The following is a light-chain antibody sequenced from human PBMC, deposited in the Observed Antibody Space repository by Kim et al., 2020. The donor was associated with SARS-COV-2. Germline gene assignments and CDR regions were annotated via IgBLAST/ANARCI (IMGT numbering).Light chain of an antibody. CDR1: QGSTNY. CDR3: LQYHSYPVT. J-gene: IGKJ5*01. CDR2: AAS. V-gene: IGKV1-16*01. Sequence: ASVGDRVTITCRASQGSTNYLAWFQQRPGKAPKSLIYAASSLQSGVPSRFSGSVSGTDFTLTIHFLQPEDFATYYCLQYHSYPVTFGQGTRLEIK.